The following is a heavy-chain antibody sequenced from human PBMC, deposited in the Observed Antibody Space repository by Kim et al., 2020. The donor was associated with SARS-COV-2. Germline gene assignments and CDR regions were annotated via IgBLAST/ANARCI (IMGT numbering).Heavy chain of an antibody. V-gene: IGHV3-21*01. CDR1: GFTFSSYS. D-gene: IGHD3-22*01. CDR2: ISSSSSYI. Sequence: GGSLRLSCAASGFTFSSYSMNWVRQAPGKGLEWVSSISSSSSYIYYADSVKGRFTISRDNAKNSLYLQMNSLRAEDTAVYYCARDFEIYYDSSGYPEYFQHWGQGTLVTVSS. J-gene: IGHJ1*01. CDR3: ARDFEIYYDSSGYPEYFQH.